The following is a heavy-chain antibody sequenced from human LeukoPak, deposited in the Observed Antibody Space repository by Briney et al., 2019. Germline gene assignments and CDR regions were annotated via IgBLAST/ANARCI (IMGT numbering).Heavy chain of an antibody. CDR1: GGSFSGYY. CDR2: INHSGST. V-gene: IGHV4-34*01. Sequence: SETLSLTCAVYGGSFSGYYWSWIRQPPGKGLEWIGEINHSGSTNYNPSLKSRVTISVDTSKNQFSLKLSSVTAADTAVYYCARAVVVAALNWFDPWGQGTLVTVSS. D-gene: IGHD2-15*01. J-gene: IGHJ5*02. CDR3: ARAVVVAALNWFDP.